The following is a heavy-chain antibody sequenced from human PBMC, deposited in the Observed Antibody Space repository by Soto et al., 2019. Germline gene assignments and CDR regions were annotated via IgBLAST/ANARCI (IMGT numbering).Heavy chain of an antibody. CDR2: ISTYTGNT. CDR3: ARDKGGRVWSAWLDP. Sequence: QVHLVQSGPEVKKPGASVKVSCKASGYTFNSFGIAWVRQSPGQGLEWMGWISTYTGNTNYAQKVQGRVTMTTDTSTSTVYMERRGLRFDDTAVYYCARDKGGRVWSAWLDPWGQGTLVTVSS. CDR1: GYTFNSFG. V-gene: IGHV1-18*01. D-gene: IGHD2-8*01. J-gene: IGHJ5*02.